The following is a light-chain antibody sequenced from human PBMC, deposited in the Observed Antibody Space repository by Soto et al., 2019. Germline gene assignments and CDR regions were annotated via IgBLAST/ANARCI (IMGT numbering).Light chain of an antibody. J-gene: IGKJ1*01. Sequence: EVVLTQSPGTLSLSPGERASLSCRASQSVTSSYLAWYQQKPGQAPRLLIYGASSRATGIPDRFSGSGSGTDFPLTISRLEPEDCAVYYCQQYGSSPRFGQGTKVEIK. V-gene: IGKV3-20*01. CDR3: QQYGSSPR. CDR2: GAS. CDR1: QSVTSSY.